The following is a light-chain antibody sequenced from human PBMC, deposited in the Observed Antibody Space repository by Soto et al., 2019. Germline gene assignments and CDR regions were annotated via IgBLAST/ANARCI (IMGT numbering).Light chain of an antibody. CDR1: SSDVGSYRF. Sequence: QSALTQPASVSGSPGQSITISCSGTSSDVGSYRFVSWYQHHPGKAPKLMIYEGSRRPSGFSDRFSGSKSGNTASLTISGLQAEDEADYYCCSFAGSGNHVIFGGGTKVTVL. CDR2: EGS. J-gene: IGLJ2*01. V-gene: IGLV2-23*01. CDR3: CSFAGSGNHVI.